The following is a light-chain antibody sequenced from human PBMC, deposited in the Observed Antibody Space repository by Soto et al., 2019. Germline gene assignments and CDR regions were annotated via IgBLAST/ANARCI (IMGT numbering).Light chain of an antibody. V-gene: IGLV2-18*02. Sequence: QSVLTQPASVSGSPGQSITISCTGTSSDIGSYNRVSWYQQPPGTAPKLIIYEVNNRPSGVPDRFSGSKSGNTASLAISGLQDEEEADYYCNSFNTSSTYVFGTGTKVTV. CDR1: SSDIGSYNR. CDR3: NSFNTSSTYV. CDR2: EVN. J-gene: IGLJ1*01.